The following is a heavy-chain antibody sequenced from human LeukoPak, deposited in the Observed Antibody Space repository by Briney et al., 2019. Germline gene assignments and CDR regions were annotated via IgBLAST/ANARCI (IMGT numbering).Heavy chain of an antibody. CDR1: GGTFSGYY. D-gene: IGHD2-2*02. Sequence: PSETLSLTCAVYGGTFSGYYWSWIRQPPGKRLEWVGESNDSGGTNYNPSLKSRVTISADKSKNHVSLKLTSVTAADTAVYYCARDPDCGSTGCYTPPFEYWGQGTLVTVST. V-gene: IGHV4-34*01. CDR3: ARDPDCGSTGCYTPPFEY. CDR2: SNDSGGT. J-gene: IGHJ4*02.